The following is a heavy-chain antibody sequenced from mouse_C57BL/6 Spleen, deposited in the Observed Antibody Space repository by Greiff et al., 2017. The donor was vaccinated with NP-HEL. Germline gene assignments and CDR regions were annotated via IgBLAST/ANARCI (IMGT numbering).Heavy chain of an antibody. CDR2: IYPSDSET. CDR1: GYTFTSYW. V-gene: IGHV1-61*01. Sequence: QVQLKQPGAELVRPGSSVKLSCKASGYTFTSYWMAWVKQRPGQGLEWIGNIYPSDSETYYLQKFKDKATLTVDESSSTAYMQLSSLTSEDSAVYHSAICYGYYGWYFGVWGTGTTVTVSS. CDR3: AICYGYYGWYFGV. D-gene: IGHD2-1*01. J-gene: IGHJ1*03.